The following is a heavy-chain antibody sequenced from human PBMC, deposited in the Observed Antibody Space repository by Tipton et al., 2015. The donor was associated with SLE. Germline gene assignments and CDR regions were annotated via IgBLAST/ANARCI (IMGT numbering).Heavy chain of an antibody. CDR3: GKSRELFADALDI. J-gene: IGHJ3*02. Sequence: QSGAEVKKPGASVKVSCKASGYTFSYYYMHWVRQAPGQGLVWMGIIDPSGGSTTYAQRFQGRVSMTSDTSTSTVYMELSSLRSEDTAVYYCGKSRELFADALDIWGQGTMVTVSS. CDR2: IDPSGGST. CDR1: GYTFSYYY. V-gene: IGHV1-46*01. D-gene: IGHD1-26*01.